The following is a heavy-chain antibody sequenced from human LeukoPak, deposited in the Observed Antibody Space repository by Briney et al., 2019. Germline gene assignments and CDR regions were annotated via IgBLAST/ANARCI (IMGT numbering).Heavy chain of an antibody. CDR3: AKDLRREWFGELSPIDY. V-gene: IGHV3-23*01. Sequence: PGRSLRLSCAASGFTFSSYAMHWVRQAPGKGLEWVSAISGNGGSTYYADSVKGRFTISRDNSKNTLYLQMNSLRAEDTAVYYCAKDLRREWFGELSPIDYRGQGTLVTVSS. CDR2: ISGNGGST. CDR1: GFTFSSYA. J-gene: IGHJ4*02. D-gene: IGHD3-10*01.